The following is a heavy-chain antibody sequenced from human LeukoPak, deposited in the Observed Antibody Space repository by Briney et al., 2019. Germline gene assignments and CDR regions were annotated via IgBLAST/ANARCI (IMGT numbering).Heavy chain of an antibody. CDR3: ARDSHYFNYDYVWGSYRRYWYFDL. D-gene: IGHD3-16*02. CDR1: GGSISSYY. J-gene: IGHJ2*01. V-gene: IGHV4-59*01. CDR2: IYYSGST. Sequence: PSETLSLTCTVSGGSISSYYWSWIRQPPGKGLEWIGYIYYSGSTNYNPSLKSRVTISVDTSKNQFSLKLSSVTAADTAVYYCARDSHYFNYDYVWGSYRRYWYFDLWGRGTLVPVSS.